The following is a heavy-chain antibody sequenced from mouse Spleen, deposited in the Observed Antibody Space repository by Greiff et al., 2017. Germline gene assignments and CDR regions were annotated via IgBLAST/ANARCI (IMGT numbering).Heavy chain of an antibody. CDR2: ISNGGGST. CDR1: GFTFSDYY. Sequence: EVKVVESGGGLVQPGGSLKLSCATSGFTFSDYYMYWVRQTPEKRLEWVAYISNGGGSTYYPDTVKGRFTISRDNAKNTLYLQMSRLKSEDTAMYYCARHEGEDAMDYWGQGTSVTVSS. V-gene: IGHV5-12*02. J-gene: IGHJ4*01. CDR3: ARHEGEDAMDY.